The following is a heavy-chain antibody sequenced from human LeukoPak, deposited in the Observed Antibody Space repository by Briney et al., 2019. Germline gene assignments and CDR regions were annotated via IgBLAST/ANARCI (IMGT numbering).Heavy chain of an antibody. D-gene: IGHD3-10*01. Sequence: ASVKVSCKASGYTFTGYYMHWVRQAPGQGLEWMGWINPNSGGTNYAQKFQGWVTMTRDTSISTAYMELSSLRSEDTAVYYCARGPDYYYGSGSQEFDIWGQGTMVTVSS. CDR1: GYTFTGYY. CDR3: ARGPDYYYGSGSQEFDI. V-gene: IGHV1-2*04. CDR2: INPNSGGT. J-gene: IGHJ3*02.